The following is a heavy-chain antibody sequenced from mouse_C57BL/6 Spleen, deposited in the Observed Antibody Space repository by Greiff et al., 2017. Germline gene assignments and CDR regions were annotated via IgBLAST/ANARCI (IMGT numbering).Heavy chain of an antibody. CDR1: GYPFTSYW. CDR3: AREYPRLGGGFDY. J-gene: IGHJ2*01. V-gene: IGHV1-7*01. D-gene: IGHD4-1*01. Sequence: QVQLQQSGAELAKPGASVKLSCKASGYPFTSYWMHWVKQRPGQGLEWIGYINPSSGYTKYNQKFKDKATLTADKSSSTAYMQLSSLTYEDSAVDYCAREYPRLGGGFDYWGQGTTRTVSS. CDR2: INPSSGYT.